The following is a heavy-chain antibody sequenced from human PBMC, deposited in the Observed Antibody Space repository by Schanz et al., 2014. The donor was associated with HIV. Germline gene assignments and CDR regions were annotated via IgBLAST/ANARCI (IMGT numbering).Heavy chain of an antibody. CDR3: ARGSSGGDSAAEYFRH. V-gene: IGHV4-31*03. D-gene: IGHD2-21*02. CDR2: IYYSGNT. CDR1: GDSISSGGYY. J-gene: IGHJ1*01. Sequence: QVQLQESGPGLVKPSQTLSLTCTVSGDSISSGGYYWSWIRQHPGKGLEWIGYIYYSGNTYYNPSLKCRVAISVDTSKNQFSLSLGSVTAADTAIYFCARGSSGGDSAAEYFRHWGQGTLVTVSS.